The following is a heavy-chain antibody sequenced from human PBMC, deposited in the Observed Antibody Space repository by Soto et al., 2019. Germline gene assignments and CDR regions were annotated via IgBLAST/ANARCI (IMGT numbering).Heavy chain of an antibody. CDR2: IWHDGRNK. CDR1: GFTFSIYG. D-gene: IGHD2-2*01. V-gene: IGHV3-33*01. CDR3: AREFAPEDIVVVPEAYAGLGRTWFDR. J-gene: IGHJ5*02. Sequence: QVQLVESGGGVVQPGRSLRLSCAASGFTFSIYGMHWVRQAPGKGLEWVAVIWHDGRNKYYADSVKGRFTISRDNSKHKRDLQVNSLRAEATAVYYCAREFAPEDIVVVPEAYAGLGRTWFDRWGQGSMVCVSS.